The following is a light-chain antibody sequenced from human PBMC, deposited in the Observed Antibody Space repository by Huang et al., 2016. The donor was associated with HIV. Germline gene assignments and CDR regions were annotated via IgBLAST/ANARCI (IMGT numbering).Light chain of an antibody. Sequence: DIVMTQSPLSLPVTPGEPASIPCRSSQNLLHSNGDNYLDWYLQKPGQSPQLRIYLGSNRASGVPDRFSGSGSGTDFTLKIGRVEAEDVGVYYCMQALQTPWTFGQGTKVEIK. CDR3: MQALQTPWT. CDR1: QNLLHSNGDNY. CDR2: LGS. J-gene: IGKJ1*01. V-gene: IGKV2-28*01.